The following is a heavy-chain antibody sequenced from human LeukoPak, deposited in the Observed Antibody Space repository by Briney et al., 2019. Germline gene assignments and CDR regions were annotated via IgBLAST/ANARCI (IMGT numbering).Heavy chain of an antibody. Sequence: GGSLRLSCAASGFTFSSYAMTWVRQAPGKGLEWVSGIGISGDSTYYADSVKGRFTISRDNSEGTLYLQMNRLRVEDTAVYYCATSEVYSSGSLWDWGQGTLVTVSS. V-gene: IGHV3-23*01. CDR2: IGISGDST. CDR1: GFTFSSYA. CDR3: ATSEVYSSGSLWD. J-gene: IGHJ4*02. D-gene: IGHD3-22*01.